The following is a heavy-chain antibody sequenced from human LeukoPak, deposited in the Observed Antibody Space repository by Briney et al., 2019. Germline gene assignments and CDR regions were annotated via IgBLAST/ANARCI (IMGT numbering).Heavy chain of an antibody. J-gene: IGHJ5*02. V-gene: IGHV3-74*01. Sequence: AGGSLRLSCAASGFTFRTYWMHWVRQAPGKGLVWVSRISTDGSSTNYADSVKGRFAISRDNAKSTLYLQMSGLRAEDTAVYYCARDQATSNVLGPWGQGTLVTVSS. CDR3: ARDQATSNVLGP. CDR2: ISTDGSST. CDR1: GFTFRTYW. D-gene: IGHD5-24*01.